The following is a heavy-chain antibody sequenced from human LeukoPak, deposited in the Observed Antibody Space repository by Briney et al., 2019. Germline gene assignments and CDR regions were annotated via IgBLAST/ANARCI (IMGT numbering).Heavy chain of an antibody. CDR2: IYHSGST. Sequence: SETLSLTCTVSGGSISSYYWGWIRQPPGKGLEWIGSIYHSGSTYYNPSLKSRVTISVDTSKNQFSLKLSSVTAADTGVYYCARASFGSSPVDYWGQGTLVTVSS. CDR1: GGSISSYY. CDR3: ARASFGSSPVDY. V-gene: IGHV4-38-2*02. D-gene: IGHD6-13*01. J-gene: IGHJ4*02.